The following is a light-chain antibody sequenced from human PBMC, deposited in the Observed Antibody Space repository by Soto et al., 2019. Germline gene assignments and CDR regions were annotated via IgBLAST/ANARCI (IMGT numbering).Light chain of an antibody. CDR1: ESISSW. CDR2: KAS. Sequence: DIQMTQSPSTLSASVGDRVSITCRASESISSWLAWYQQKPGKAPKLLIYKASSLESGVPSRFSGSGSGTEFTLTISSLQPDDFATYYCKQYNIYSYTFGQGTKLEIK. J-gene: IGKJ2*01. CDR3: KQYNIYSYT. V-gene: IGKV1-5*03.